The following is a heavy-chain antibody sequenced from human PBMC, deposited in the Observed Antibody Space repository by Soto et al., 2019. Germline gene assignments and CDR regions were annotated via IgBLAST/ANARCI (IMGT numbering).Heavy chain of an antibody. D-gene: IGHD3-22*01. J-gene: IGHJ4*02. V-gene: IGHV4-34*01. CDR2: INHSGST. Sequence: QVQLQQWGAGLLKPSETLSLTCAVYGGSFSGYYWSWIRQPPGKGLEWIGEINHSGSTNYNPSLKSRVTISVDTSKNQFSLKLSSVTAAGTAVYYCARVSYDSSGYYLETFDYWGQGTLVTVSS. CDR3: ARVSYDSSGYYLETFDY. CDR1: GGSFSGYY.